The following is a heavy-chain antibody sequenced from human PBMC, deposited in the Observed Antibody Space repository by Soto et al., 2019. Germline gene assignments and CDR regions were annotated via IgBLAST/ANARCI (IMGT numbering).Heavy chain of an antibody. CDR1: GFTFSSYA. CDR3: ATNDILTGYYQLAFDI. J-gene: IGHJ3*02. CDR2: ISGSGGST. V-gene: IGHV3-23*01. Sequence: PGGSLRLSCAASGFTFSSYAMSWVRQAPGKGLEWVSAISGSGGSTYYAESVKGRFTISRDNSKNTLNLQMNRQRAEDTALYYCATNDILTGYYQLAFDIWGEGTMVTVSS. D-gene: IGHD3-9*01.